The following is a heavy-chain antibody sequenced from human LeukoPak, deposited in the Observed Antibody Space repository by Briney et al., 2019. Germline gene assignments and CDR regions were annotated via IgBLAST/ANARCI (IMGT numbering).Heavy chain of an antibody. CDR3: AGGGDSGGYYYPMFDY. CDR2: IYYTGST. CDR1: GVSITNYY. J-gene: IGHJ4*02. Sequence: SETLSLTCTVSGVSITNYYWSWIRQPPGKELEWIGYIYYTGSTNYNLSLRSRVTISVDTSKNQFSLKLTSVTAADTAVYFCAGGGDSGGYYYPMFDYWGRGTLVTVSS. V-gene: IGHV4-59*01. D-gene: IGHD3-22*01.